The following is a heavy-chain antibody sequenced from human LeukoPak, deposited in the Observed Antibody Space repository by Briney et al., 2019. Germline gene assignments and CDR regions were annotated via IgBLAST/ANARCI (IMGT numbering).Heavy chain of an antibody. Sequence: SQTLSLTCTVSGGSISSGSYYWSWIRQPAGKGLEWIGRIYTSGSTNYNPSLKSRVTISVDTSKNQFSLKLSSVTAADTAVYYCARSRGARRLGELLDYWGQGTLVTVSS. V-gene: IGHV4-61*02. CDR1: GGSISSGSYY. J-gene: IGHJ4*02. D-gene: IGHD3-16*01. CDR2: IYTSGST. CDR3: ARSRGARRLGELLDY.